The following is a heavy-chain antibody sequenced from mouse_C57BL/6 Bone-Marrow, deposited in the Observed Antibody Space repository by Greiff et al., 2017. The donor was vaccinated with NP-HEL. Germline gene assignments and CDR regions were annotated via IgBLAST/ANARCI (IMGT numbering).Heavy chain of an antibody. V-gene: IGHV5-4*01. J-gene: IGHJ4*01. CDR2: ISDGGSYT. CDR3: ARAFYYYAMDY. Sequence: EVQVVESGGGLVKPGGSLKLSCAASGFTFSSYAMSWVRQTPEKRLEWVATISDGGSYTYYPDNVKGRFTISRDNAKNNLYLQMSHLKSEDTAMYYCARAFYYYAMDYWGQGTSVTVSS. CDR1: GFTFSSYA.